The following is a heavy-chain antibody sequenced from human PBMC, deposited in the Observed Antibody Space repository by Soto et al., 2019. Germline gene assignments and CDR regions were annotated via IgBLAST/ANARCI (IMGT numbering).Heavy chain of an antibody. Sequence: LKISCKGSGYSFTSYWISWMRQMPGKGLEWMGRIDPSDSYTNYSPSFQGHVTISADKSISTAYLQWSSLKASDTAMYYCARLGYCSGGSCYYYGMDVWGQGTTVTVSS. J-gene: IGHJ6*02. CDR2: IDPSDSYT. D-gene: IGHD2-15*01. CDR3: ARLGYCSGGSCYYYGMDV. V-gene: IGHV5-10-1*01. CDR1: GYSFTSYW.